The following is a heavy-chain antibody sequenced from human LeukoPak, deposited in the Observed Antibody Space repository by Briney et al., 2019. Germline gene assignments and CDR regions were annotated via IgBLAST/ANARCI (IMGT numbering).Heavy chain of an antibody. CDR3: AREEYSGSYYFDY. V-gene: IGHV3-21*01. J-gene: IGHJ4*02. D-gene: IGHD1-26*01. CDR2: ISSSSYI. Sequence: TGGSLRLSCAASGFTFSSYSMNWARQAPGKGLEWVSSISSSSYIYYADSVKGRFTISRDNAKNSLYLQMNSLRAEDTAVYYCAREEYSGSYYFDYWGQGTLVTVSS. CDR1: GFTFSSYS.